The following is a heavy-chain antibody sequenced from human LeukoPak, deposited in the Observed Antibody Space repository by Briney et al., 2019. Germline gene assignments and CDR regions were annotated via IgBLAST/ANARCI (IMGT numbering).Heavy chain of an antibody. CDR1: GFTFSNYA. CDR2: ISYDGSNK. V-gene: IGHV3-30*04. D-gene: IGHD6-13*01. J-gene: IGHJ5*02. CDR3: ARQGSSTFFDP. Sequence: PGGSLRLSCAASGFTFSNYAIHWVRQAPGKGLEWVAVISYDGSNKYYADSVKGRFTISRDNSKNTLYLQMNSLRAEDTAVYYCARQGSSTFFDPWGQGTLVTVSS.